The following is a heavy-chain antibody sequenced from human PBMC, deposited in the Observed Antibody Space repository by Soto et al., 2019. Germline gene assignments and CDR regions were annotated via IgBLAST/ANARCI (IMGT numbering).Heavy chain of an antibody. V-gene: IGHV1-58*01. J-gene: IGHJ5*02. D-gene: IGHD3-3*01. Sequence: SVKVSCKASGFTFTSSAVQWVRQARGQRLEWIGWIVVGSGNTNYAQKFQERVTITRDMSTSTAYMELSSLRSEDTAVYYCARQGRDFWSGYYTESEKMWFDPWGQGTLVTVSS. CDR2: IVVGSGNT. CDR3: ARQGRDFWSGYYTESEKMWFDP. CDR1: GFTFTSSA.